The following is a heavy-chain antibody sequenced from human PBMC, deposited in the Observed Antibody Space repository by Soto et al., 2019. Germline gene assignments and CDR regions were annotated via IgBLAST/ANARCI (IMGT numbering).Heavy chain of an antibody. V-gene: IGHV3-23*01. CDR2: ISGNGGST. CDR1: GFTFSSCA. Sequence: PGGSLRLSCAASGFTFSSCAMGWVRQAPGKGLEWVSGISGNGGSTYCADSVKGRFTISRDISKNTLYLQMNSLYYCAKENGYSSRWFEFDYWGQGTLVTVS. J-gene: IGHJ4*02. CDR3: SRWFEFDY. D-gene: IGHD6-13*01.